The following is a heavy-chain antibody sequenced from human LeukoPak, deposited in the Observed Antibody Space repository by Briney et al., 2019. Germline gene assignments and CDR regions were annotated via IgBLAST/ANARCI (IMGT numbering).Heavy chain of an antibody. CDR3: AKDGYYVGNAFDI. V-gene: IGHV3-23*01. D-gene: IGHD3-10*02. CDR2: ISGSGGST. J-gene: IGHJ3*02. Sequence: GGSLRLSCAASGFTFSSYWMSWVRQAPGKGLEWVSAISGSGGSTYYADSVKGRFTISRDNSKNTLYLQMNSLRAEDTAVYYCAKDGYYVGNAFDIWGQGTMVTVSS. CDR1: GFTFSSYW.